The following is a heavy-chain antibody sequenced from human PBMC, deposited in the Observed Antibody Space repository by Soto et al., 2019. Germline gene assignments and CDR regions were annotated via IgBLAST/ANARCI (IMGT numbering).Heavy chain of an antibody. D-gene: IGHD1-26*01. CDR3: ALALGPTTGLDY. Sequence: QVQLQESGPGLVNPSQTLSLTCSVSGASTVSHYHWTWIRQPPWKGLEWMGYIFNSGTTFYNPSLTSRLSISMDTSGNHFSLELRSVTAADTAVYYCALALGPTTGLDYWGQGTLVTVSS. J-gene: IGHJ4*02. V-gene: IGHV4-31*02. CDR2: IFNSGTT. CDR1: GASTVSHYH.